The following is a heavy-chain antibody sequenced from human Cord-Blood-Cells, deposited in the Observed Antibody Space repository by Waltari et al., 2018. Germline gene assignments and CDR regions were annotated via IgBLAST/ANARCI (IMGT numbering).Heavy chain of an antibody. Sequence: QVQLVESGGGVVQPGGSLRLSCAASGVPFSSYGMNWVRQAPGKGLEGVAFIRYDGSNKYYADSVKGRFTISRDNSKNTLYLQMNSLRAEDTAVYYCAKWGLGLQFAWGQGTMVTVSS. J-gene: IGHJ3*01. V-gene: IGHV3-30*02. CDR3: AKWGLGLQFA. CDR2: IRYDGSNK. CDR1: GVPFSSYG. D-gene: IGHD2-21*01.